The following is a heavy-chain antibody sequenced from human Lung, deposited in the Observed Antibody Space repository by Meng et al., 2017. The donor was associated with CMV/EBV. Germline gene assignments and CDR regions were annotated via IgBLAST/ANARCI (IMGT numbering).Heavy chain of an antibody. V-gene: IGHV4-4*02. J-gene: IGHJ4*02. Sequence: VQPQEAGSGRVKPSGTLSLTCAVSGGSISSSNWWSWVRQPPGKGLEWIGEIYHSGSTNYNPSLKSRVTISVDKSKNQFSLKLSSVTAADTAVYYCASFPPPGKQWLVTDYWGQGTLVTVSS. CDR3: ASFPPPGKQWLVTDY. CDR1: GGSISSSNW. CDR2: IYHSGST. D-gene: IGHD6-19*01.